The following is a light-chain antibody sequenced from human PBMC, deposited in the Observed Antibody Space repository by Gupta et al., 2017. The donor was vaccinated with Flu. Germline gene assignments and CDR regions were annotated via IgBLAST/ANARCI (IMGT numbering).Light chain of an antibody. CDR1: SSDVSVYNY. CDR3: RPSVGYDKCV. J-gene: IGLJ3*02. V-gene: IGLV2-8*01. CDR2: EVS. Sequence: QSAPPQPPPAAGSAGPSVTISCTGTSSDVSVYNYVSWYQQHPGKAPKLLIYEVSKRPSGVPDRCSGAKSASTASPIVFRLQPDEEENYFCRPSVGYDKCVFGGGTKLTVL.